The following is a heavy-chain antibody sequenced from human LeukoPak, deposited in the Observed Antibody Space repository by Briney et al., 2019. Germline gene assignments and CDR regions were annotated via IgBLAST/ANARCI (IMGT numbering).Heavy chain of an antibody. CDR2: ISSSSSYI. Sequence: GGSLRLSCAASGFTFSSYSMNWVRQAPGKGLEWVSSISSSSSYIYYADSVKGRFTISRDNSKNSLYLQMNSLRAEDTAVYYCARATKERSRYCSSTSCKYPFDYWGQGTLVTVSS. J-gene: IGHJ4*02. CDR3: ARATKERSRYCSSTSCKYPFDY. D-gene: IGHD2-2*01. CDR1: GFTFSSYS. V-gene: IGHV3-21*01.